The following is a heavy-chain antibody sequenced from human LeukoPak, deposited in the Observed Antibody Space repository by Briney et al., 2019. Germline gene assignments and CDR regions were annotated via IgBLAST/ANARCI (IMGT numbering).Heavy chain of an antibody. CDR2: IIPILGIA. Sequence: SVKVSCKASGGTFSSYAISWVRQAPGQGLEWMGRIIPILGIANYAQKFQGRVTITADKSTSTAYMELSSLRSEDTAVYYCARDVRASRKYYYGMDVWGQGTTVTVSS. J-gene: IGHJ6*02. V-gene: IGHV1-69*04. CDR1: GGTFSSYA. D-gene: IGHD6-6*01. CDR3: ARDVRASRKYYYGMDV.